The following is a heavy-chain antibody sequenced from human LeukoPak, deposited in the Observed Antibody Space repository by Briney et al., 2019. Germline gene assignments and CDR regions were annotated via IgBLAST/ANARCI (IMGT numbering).Heavy chain of an antibody. CDR2: IIPIPGMA. CDR3: ARAVVVARGLMAYFDY. Sequence: SVKVSCKASGGTFSFYAINWVRQAPGQGLESMGRIIPIPGMANYAQKFQGRVTITADSSTSTAYMEVSSLRSEDTAVYYCARAVVVARGLMAYFDYWGQGTLVTVSS. D-gene: IGHD3-10*01. J-gene: IGHJ4*02. V-gene: IGHV1-69*04. CDR1: GGTFSFYA.